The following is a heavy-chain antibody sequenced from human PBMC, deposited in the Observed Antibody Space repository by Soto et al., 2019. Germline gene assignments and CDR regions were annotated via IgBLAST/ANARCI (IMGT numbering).Heavy chain of an antibody. D-gene: IGHD3-22*01. J-gene: IGHJ4*02. CDR1: GYRFTDYW. CDR3: ANYWRSGYYYYFDN. Sequence: PGESLKISWKGAGYRFTDYWIGWVRQMPGKGLEWMGVIYPGDSDTRYSPSFQGQVTISADKSISTAYLQWNRLKDSDTAMYYCANYWRSGYYYYFDNWGQGTLVTVSS. CDR2: IYPGDSDT. V-gene: IGHV5-51*01.